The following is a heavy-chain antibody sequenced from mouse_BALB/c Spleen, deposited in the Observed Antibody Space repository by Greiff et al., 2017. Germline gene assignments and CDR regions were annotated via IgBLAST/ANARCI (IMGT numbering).Heavy chain of an antibody. Sequence: VQLQQSGAELVRSGTSVKVSCKASGYAFTNYLIEWVKQRPGQGLEWIGVINPGSGGTNYNEKFKGKATLTADKSSSTAYMQLSSLTSDDSAVYFCARWEWLGAMDDWGQGTSVTVSS. D-gene: IGHD2-2*01. CDR2: INPGSGGT. J-gene: IGHJ4*01. V-gene: IGHV1-54*01. CDR3: ARWEWLGAMDD. CDR1: GYAFTNYL.